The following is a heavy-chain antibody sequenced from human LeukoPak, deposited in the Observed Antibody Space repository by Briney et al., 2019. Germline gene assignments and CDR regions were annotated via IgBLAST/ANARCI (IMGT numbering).Heavy chain of an antibody. CDR1: GGTFSSYA. CDR2: IIPIFGTA. V-gene: IGHV1-69*13. Sequence: GASVKVSCKASGGTFSSYAISWVRQAPGQGLEWMGGIIPIFGTANYAQKFQGRVTITADESASTAYMELSSLRSEDTAVYYCARDRFPTDPAPDCSSTSCWGIAAAGHPLQWGQGTLVTVSS. J-gene: IGHJ4*02. CDR3: ARDRFPTDPAPDCSSTSCWGIAAAGHPLQ. D-gene: IGHD2-2*01.